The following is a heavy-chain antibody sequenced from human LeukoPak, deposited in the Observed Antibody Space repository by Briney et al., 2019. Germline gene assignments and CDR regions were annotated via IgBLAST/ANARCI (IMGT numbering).Heavy chain of an antibody. CDR2: IYYSGST. Sequence: PSETLSLTCTVSGGSISSSSYYWVWIRQPPGKGLEWIGSIYYSGSTYYNPSLKSRVTMSVDTSKNQFSLELSSVTAADTAVYYCARRDSSGWESVFDIWGQGTMVTVSS. CDR3: ARRDSSGWESVFDI. V-gene: IGHV4-39*01. J-gene: IGHJ3*02. D-gene: IGHD6-25*01. CDR1: GGSISSSSYY.